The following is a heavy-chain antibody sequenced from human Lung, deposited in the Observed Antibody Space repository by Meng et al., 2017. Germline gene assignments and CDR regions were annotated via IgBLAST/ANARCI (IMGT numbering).Heavy chain of an antibody. CDR2: IIDSGST. V-gene: IGHV4-34*02. CDR1: GGSFSGYY. D-gene: IGHD6-19*01. J-gene: IGHJ4*02. CDR3: VRRTYSSGWYFDY. Sequence: QVQLQQWCAGLLKPSETLSLTCAVDGGSFSGYYWSWIRQPPGKGLEWIGEIIDSGSTNYNPSLKSRVTISVDTSKNQFSLRVTSVTAADRAVYYCVRRTYSSGWYFDYWGQGTLVTVSS.